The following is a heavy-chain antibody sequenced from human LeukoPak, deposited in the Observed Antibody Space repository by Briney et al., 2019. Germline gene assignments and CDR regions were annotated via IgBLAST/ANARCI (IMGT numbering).Heavy chain of an antibody. CDR3: ARRGYCSSTSCYEYWFDP. D-gene: IGHD2-2*01. J-gene: IGHJ5*02. CDR1: GGSISSSSYY. Sequence: SETLSLTCTVSGGSISSSSYYWGWIRQPPGKGLEWIWIIYYSGSTYYNPSLKSRLTISVDTSKNQFSLKLSSVTATDTAVYYCARRGYCSSTSCYEYWFDPWGQGTLVTVSS. V-gene: IGHV4-39*01. CDR2: IYYSGST.